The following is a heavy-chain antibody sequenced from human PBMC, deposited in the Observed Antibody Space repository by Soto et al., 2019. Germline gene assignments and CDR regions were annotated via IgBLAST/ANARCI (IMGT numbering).Heavy chain of an antibody. V-gene: IGHV1-69*13. D-gene: IGHD1-7*01. Sequence: GASVKVSCKASGGTFSSYASSWVRQAPGQGLEWMGGIIPMFGTANYAQKFQGRVTITADESTSTAYMELSSLRSEDTAVYYCARDAELLMAYGFSCDYWGQGTLVTVSS. CDR2: IIPMFGTA. CDR3: ARDAELLMAYGFSCDY. CDR1: GGTFSSYA. J-gene: IGHJ4*02.